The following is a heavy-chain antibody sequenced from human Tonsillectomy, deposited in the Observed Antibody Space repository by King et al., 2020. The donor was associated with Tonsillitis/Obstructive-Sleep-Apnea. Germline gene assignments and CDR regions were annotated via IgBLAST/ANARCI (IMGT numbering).Heavy chain of an antibody. D-gene: IGHD5-12*01. V-gene: IGHV1-18*01. CDR2: ISAYTGNT. CDR3: ARDLRYIVATITDGMDV. Sequence: VQLVESGAEVKKPGASVKVSCKASGYTFSNYGISWVRQAPGQGLEWMGWISAYTGNTNYAQKLQGRVTMTTDTSTRKAYMKLRSLRSGDTDVYYCARDLRYIVATITDGMDVWGQGTTVTV. CDR1: GYTFSNYG. J-gene: IGHJ6*02.